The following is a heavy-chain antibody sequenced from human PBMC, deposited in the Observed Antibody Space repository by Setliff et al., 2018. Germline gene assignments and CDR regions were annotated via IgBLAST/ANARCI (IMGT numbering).Heavy chain of an antibody. CDR3: ARCYCDGIGCPAPLYYFDS. CDR2: MNIDNRKT. CDR1: GYSFTLYA. Sequence: GASVKVSCKASGYSFTLYAMHWMRQAPGQRLEWMGWMNIDNRKTEYSQEFQDRVTFTRDTFAETAYMELRSLTSDDMAVYYCARCYCDGIGCPAPLYYFDSWGQGTLVTSPQ. V-gene: IGHV1-3*03. J-gene: IGHJ4*02. D-gene: IGHD2-21*01.